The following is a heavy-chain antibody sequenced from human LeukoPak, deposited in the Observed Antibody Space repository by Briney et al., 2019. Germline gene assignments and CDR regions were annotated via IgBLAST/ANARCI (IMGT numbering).Heavy chain of an antibody. CDR3: AVLIYDSSGYYRSDAFDI. V-gene: IGHV3-53*04. CDR1: GFTVSSNY. CDR2: IYSGGST. D-gene: IGHD3-22*01. J-gene: IGHJ3*02. Sequence: GSLRLSCAASGFTVSSNYMSWVRQAPGKGLEWVSVIYSGGSTYYADSVKGRFTISRHNSKNTLYLQMNSLRAEDTAVYYCAVLIYDSSGYYRSDAFDIWGQGTMVTVSS.